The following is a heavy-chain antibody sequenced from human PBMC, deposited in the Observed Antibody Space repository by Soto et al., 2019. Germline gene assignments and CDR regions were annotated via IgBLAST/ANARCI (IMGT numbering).Heavy chain of an antibody. Sequence: SQTLSLTCAISGDSVSSNSAAWNWIRQSPSRGLEWLGRTYYRSKWYNDYAVSVKSRITINPDTSKNQFSLQLNSVTPEDTAVYYCARDRGPYYYGSGSSNFDYRGQGTLVTVSS. J-gene: IGHJ4*02. D-gene: IGHD3-10*01. CDR2: TYYRSKWYN. CDR3: ARDRGPYYYGSGSSNFDY. V-gene: IGHV6-1*01. CDR1: GDSVSSNSAA.